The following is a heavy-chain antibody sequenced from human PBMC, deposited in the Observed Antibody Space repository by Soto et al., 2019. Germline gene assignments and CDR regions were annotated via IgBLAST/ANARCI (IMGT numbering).Heavy chain of an antibody. CDR1: GFNIGSCA. J-gene: IGHJ5*02. D-gene: IGHD2-15*01. CDR3: ARAAGSCSGGSCYPENWFDP. Sequence: KHACGKSGFNIGSCATHWVRQAPGKGLEWVAVISYDGSNKYYADSVKGRFTVSRDNSKNTLYLQMNSLRAEDTAAYYCARAAGSCSGGSCYPENWFDP. CDR2: ISYDGSNK. V-gene: IGHV3-30-3*01.